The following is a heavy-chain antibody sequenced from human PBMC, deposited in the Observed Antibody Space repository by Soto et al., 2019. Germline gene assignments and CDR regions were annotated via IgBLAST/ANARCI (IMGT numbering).Heavy chain of an antibody. D-gene: IGHD6-13*01. J-gene: IGHJ6*03. Sequence: SETLSLTCTVSGGSISSYYWSWIRQPPGKGLEWIGYIYYSGSTNYNPSLKSRVTISVDTSKNQFSLKLSSVTAADTAVYYCARVWPQQPLSPSGSYYYYYYMDVWGKGTTVTVSS. CDR1: GGSISSYY. CDR3: ARVWPQQPLSPSGSYYYYYYMDV. V-gene: IGHV4-59*01. CDR2: IYYSGST.